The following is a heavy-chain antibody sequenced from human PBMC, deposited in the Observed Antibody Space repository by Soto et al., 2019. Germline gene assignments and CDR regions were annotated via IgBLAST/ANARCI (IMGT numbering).Heavy chain of an antibody. CDR2: ISAYNGNT. V-gene: IGHV1-18*01. J-gene: IGHJ6*02. CDR1: GYTLTELS. CDR3: ARQNYYSGMDV. Sequence: ASVKVSCKVSGYTLTELSMHWVRQAPGKGLEWMGWISAYNGNTNFAQKLQGRVAMTTDTSTSTAYMELRSLRSDDTAVYYCARQNYYSGMDVWGQGTTVTVSS.